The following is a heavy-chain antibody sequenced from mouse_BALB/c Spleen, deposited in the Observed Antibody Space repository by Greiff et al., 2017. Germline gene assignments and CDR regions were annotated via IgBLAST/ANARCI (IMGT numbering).Heavy chain of an antibody. CDR1: GFSFSSYA. D-gene: IGHD2-1*01. Sequence: DVKLVESGGGLVKPGGSLKLSCAASGFSFSSYAMSWVRQSPEKRLEWVAEISSGGSYTYYPDTVTGRFTISRDNAKNTLYLEMSSLRSEDTAMYYCARDQSHYGNYSFAYWGQGTLVTVSA. J-gene: IGHJ3*01. V-gene: IGHV5-9-4*01. CDR2: ISSGGSYT. CDR3: ARDQSHYGNYSFAY.